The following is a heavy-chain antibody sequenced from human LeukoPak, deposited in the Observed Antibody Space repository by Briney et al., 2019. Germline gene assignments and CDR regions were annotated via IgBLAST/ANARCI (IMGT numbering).Heavy chain of an antibody. CDR2: INTYNGNT. D-gene: IGHD3-9*01. J-gene: IGHJ4*02. Sequence: VASVKVSCKASGYTFSSYGISWVRQAPGQGLEGMGWINTYNGNTNYAQKLQGRVTMTTDTSTSKAYMELRSLRSDDTAVYYCARDPQVLRYFDWFPTPEYYFDYWGQGTLVTVSS. CDR1: GYTFSSYG. V-gene: IGHV1-18*01. CDR3: ARDPQVLRYFDWFPTPEYYFDY.